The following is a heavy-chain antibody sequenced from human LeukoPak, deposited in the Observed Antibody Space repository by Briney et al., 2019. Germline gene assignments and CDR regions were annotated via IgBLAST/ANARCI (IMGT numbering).Heavy chain of an antibody. J-gene: IGHJ6*03. V-gene: IGHV4-30-4*08. D-gene: IGHD3-3*01. Sequence: SQTLSLTCTVSGGSISSGDYYWNWIRQPPGKGLEWIGYIYYSGSTYYNPSLKSRVTISVDTSKNQFSLKLSSVTAADTAVYYCARANTIFGVVIILDYYYMDVWGKGTTVTVSS. CDR1: GGSISSGDYY. CDR2: IYYSGST. CDR3: ARANTIFGVVIILDYYYMDV.